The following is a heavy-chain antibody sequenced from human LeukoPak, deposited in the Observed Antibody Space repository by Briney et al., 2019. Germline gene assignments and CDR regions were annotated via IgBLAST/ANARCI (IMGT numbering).Heavy chain of an antibody. CDR3: TTAFYSSSWFYYYYGMDV. J-gene: IGHJ6*02. Sequence: GGSLRLSCAASGFTFSSYAMSWVRQAPGKGLEWVSAISGSGGSTYYADSVKGRFTISRDNSKNTLYLQMNSLRAEDTAVYYCTTAFYSSSWFYYYYGMDVWGQGTTVTVSS. CDR1: GFTFSSYA. V-gene: IGHV3-23*01. CDR2: ISGSGGST. D-gene: IGHD6-13*01.